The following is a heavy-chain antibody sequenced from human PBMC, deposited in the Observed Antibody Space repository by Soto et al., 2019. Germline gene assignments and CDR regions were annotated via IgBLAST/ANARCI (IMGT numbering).Heavy chain of an antibody. Sequence: EASVKVSCKASGYTFTSYAMHWVRQAPGQRLEWMGWINAGNGNTKYSQKFQGRVTITRDTSASTAYMELSSLRSEDTAVYYCARDRLRFLEWLPDYWGQGTLVTVSS. CDR1: GYTFTSYA. J-gene: IGHJ4*02. CDR2: INAGNGNT. CDR3: ARDRLRFLEWLPDY. D-gene: IGHD3-3*01. V-gene: IGHV1-3*01.